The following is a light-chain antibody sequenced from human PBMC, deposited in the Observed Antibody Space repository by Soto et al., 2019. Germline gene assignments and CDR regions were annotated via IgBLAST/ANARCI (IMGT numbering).Light chain of an antibody. J-gene: IGKJ1*01. Sequence: EIVLTQSPGTLSLSPGERVTLSCRASQSVSSYLAWYQQKPGQAPRLLIYGASSRATDIPDRFSGSGSGADFTLTISRLDPEDSVVYWCQQYGNAPTFGQGTKVEIK. CDR3: QQYGNAPT. CDR1: QSVSSY. V-gene: IGKV3-20*01. CDR2: GAS.